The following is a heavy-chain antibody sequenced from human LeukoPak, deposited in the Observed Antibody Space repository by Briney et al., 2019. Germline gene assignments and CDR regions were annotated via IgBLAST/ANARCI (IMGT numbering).Heavy chain of an antibody. CDR1: GGSISSGGYY. Sequence: SETLSLTCTVSGGSISSGGYYWSWTRQHPGKGLEWIGYIYYSGSTYYNPSLKSRVTISVDTSKNQFSLKLSSVTAADTAVYYCARDGRADTAMVTAVWGQGTLVTVSS. J-gene: IGHJ4*02. CDR3: ARDGRADTAMVTAV. CDR2: IYYSGST. D-gene: IGHD5-18*01. V-gene: IGHV4-31*03.